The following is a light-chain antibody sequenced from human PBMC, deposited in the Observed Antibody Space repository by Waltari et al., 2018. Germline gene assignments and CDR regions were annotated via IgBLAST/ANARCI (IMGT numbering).Light chain of an antibody. CDR1: RSVSNY. CDR2: DAS. Sequence: EIVLTQSPATLSLSPGERATLSCRASRSVSNYLAWYQQKPGQAPRLLIYDASHRATSIPARFSGSGSGTDFTLTISSLEPEDFAVYYCQQRYNWPPITFGQGTRLEIK. J-gene: IGKJ5*01. V-gene: IGKV3-11*01. CDR3: QQRYNWPPIT.